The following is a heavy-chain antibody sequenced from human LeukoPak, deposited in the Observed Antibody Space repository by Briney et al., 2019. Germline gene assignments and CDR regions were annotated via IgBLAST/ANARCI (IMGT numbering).Heavy chain of an antibody. CDR3: AREGGFYRPLDY. CDR1: GGSVSSTNW. Sequence: SETLSLTCGVSGGSVSSTNWWTWIRQPPGKGLEWIGEVHLDGRTNFNPSLKSRLTMSVDLSENHVSLKLTSVTAADTAVYYCAREGGFYRPLDYSGQGTLITVSS. D-gene: IGHD6-25*01. J-gene: IGHJ4*02. CDR2: VHLDGRT. V-gene: IGHV4-4*02.